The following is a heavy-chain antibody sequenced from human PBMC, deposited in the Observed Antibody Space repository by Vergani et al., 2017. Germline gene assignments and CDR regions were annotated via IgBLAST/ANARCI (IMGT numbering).Heavy chain of an antibody. CDR3: ARLYYDTTPCLQGGHDS. CDR2: ISARYPST. Sequence: EVQLLQSGGGVIQPGGSVRLSCAASGFTFSACPMTWVRQAPGKGLEWVSAISARYPSTYYANSVSGRFTFSRDNSKSMLYLQIDTLRAEDTAVYYCARLYYDTTPCLQGGHDSWGQGTLVTVSS. CDR1: GFTFSACP. J-gene: IGHJ4*02. V-gene: IGHV3-23*01. D-gene: IGHD3-22*01.